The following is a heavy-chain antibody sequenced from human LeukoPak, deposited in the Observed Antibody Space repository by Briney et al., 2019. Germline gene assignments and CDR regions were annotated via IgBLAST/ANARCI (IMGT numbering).Heavy chain of an antibody. Sequence: GGSLRLSCEASTFNFGLYVMTWARQAPGKGLEWVSGISGGGLSTYYTDSVKGRFTISRENSKNTLYLEMTRLRPEDTAVYFCGRGGSTRAQAFDVWGQGTMVTVSS. J-gene: IGHJ3*01. CDR3: GRGGSTRAQAFDV. CDR1: TFNFGLYV. CDR2: ISGGGLST. V-gene: IGHV3-23*01. D-gene: IGHD2-15*01.